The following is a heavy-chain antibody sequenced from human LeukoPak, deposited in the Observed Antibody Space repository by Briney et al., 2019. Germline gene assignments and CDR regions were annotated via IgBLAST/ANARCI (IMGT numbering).Heavy chain of an antibody. CDR1: GFTVSSNY. V-gene: IGHV3-66*02. D-gene: IGHD4-17*01. CDR2: IYSGGST. CDR3: ARDGADDYGDSTWTYYYYMDV. Sequence: PGGSLRLSCAASGFTVSSNYMSWVRQAPGKGLEWVSVIYSGGSTYYADSVKGRFTISRDNSKNTLYLQMNSLRAEDTAVYYCARDGADDYGDSTWTYYYYMDVRGKGTTVTVSS. J-gene: IGHJ6*03.